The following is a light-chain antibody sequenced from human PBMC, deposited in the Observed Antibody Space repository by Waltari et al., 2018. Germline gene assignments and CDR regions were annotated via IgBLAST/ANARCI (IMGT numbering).Light chain of an antibody. V-gene: IGLV3-10*01. Sequence: SYELTQPPSVAVSPGQTARITCSGDALPKKYALWYQQKSNLAPLLVIQEDSKRPSGIPERFSGASSGTVATLTISGAQVEDEGDYYCYSTDSSGNHWVFGGGTKLTVL. CDR1: ALPKKY. CDR2: EDS. CDR3: YSTDSSGNHWV. J-gene: IGLJ3*02.